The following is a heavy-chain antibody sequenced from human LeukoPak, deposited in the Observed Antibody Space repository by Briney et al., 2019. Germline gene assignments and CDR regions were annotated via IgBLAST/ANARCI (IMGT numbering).Heavy chain of an antibody. V-gene: IGHV1-2*02. CDR1: GSTFTDNY. CDR3: ATAGYCSGGSCSDWFDP. D-gene: IGHD2-15*01. Sequence: ASVKVSRKASGSTFTDNYIHWVRQAPGQGLEWMGWISPNSGGINYARKFQGRVTMTRDTSIGTAYMELSRLRSDDTAVYYCATAGYCSGGSCSDWFDPWGQGTLVTVSS. CDR2: ISPNSGGI. J-gene: IGHJ5*02.